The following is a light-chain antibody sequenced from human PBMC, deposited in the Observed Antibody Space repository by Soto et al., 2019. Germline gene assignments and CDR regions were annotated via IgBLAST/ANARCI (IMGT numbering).Light chain of an antibody. CDR3: QHRNDWLGT. CDR2: DAS. CDR1: QSVGVF. J-gene: IGKJ3*01. Sequence: EIVLTQFPATLSLSPGESVTLSCRASQSVGVFLAWYQQKSGQTPRLLIYDASNRAPGIPARFSGSGSGTDFTLTISTLEPEDFAVYYCQHRNDWLGTFGPGTKVDIK. V-gene: IGKV3-11*01.